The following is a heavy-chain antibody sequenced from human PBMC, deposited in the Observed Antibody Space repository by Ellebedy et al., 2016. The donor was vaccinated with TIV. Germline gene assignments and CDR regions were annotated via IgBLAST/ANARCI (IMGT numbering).Heavy chain of an antibody. CDR2: MNPKTGDT. CDR3: TRGTSSGSYRAD. Sequence: ASVKVSCXASGYTLTDFDINWVRQATGQGLECMGWMNPKTGDTGYGEKFQGRVTMTRSTSLNTAYMELSSLRSDDTAVYYCTRGTSSGSYRADWGQGTLVTVSA. J-gene: IGHJ4*02. CDR1: GYTLTDFD. V-gene: IGHV1-8*01. D-gene: IGHD3-10*01.